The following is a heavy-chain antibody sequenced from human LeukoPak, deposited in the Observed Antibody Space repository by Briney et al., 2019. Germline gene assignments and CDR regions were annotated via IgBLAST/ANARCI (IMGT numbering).Heavy chain of an antibody. CDR2: IYGDGSFT. CDR1: GFTFSNFW. Sequence: GGSLRLSCAASGFTFSNFWMHWVRQAPGKGLVWVALIYGDGSFTRYADSVKGRFTISRDNSKNTVYLQMNSLRAEDTAVYYCAKGGGWLYYFDYWGQGTLVTVSS. D-gene: IGHD2-15*01. J-gene: IGHJ4*02. V-gene: IGHV3-74*01. CDR3: AKGGGWLYYFDY.